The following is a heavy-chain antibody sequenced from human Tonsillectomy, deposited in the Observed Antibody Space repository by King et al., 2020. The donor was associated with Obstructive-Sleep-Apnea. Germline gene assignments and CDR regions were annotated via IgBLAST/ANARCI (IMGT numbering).Heavy chain of an antibody. CDR3: ARDTDIVGATFYVDY. CDR1: GGSIRSSSYY. J-gene: IGHJ4*02. Sequence: RLQLQESGPGLVKPSETLSLTCTVSGGSIRSSSYYWGWIRQPPGKGLEWIGSIYYSGSTYYNPSLKSRVTISVDTSKNQFSLKLSSVTAADTAVYYCARDTDIVGATFYVDYWGQGTLVTVSS. V-gene: IGHV4-39*06. D-gene: IGHD1-26*01. CDR2: IYYSGST.